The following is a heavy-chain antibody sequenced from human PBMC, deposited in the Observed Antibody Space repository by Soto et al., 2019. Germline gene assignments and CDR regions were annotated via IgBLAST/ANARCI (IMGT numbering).Heavy chain of an antibody. D-gene: IGHD1-20*01. CDR3: AKDSGPYNWNYVDF. CDR2: ITISGGST. V-gene: IGHV3-23*01. J-gene: IGHJ4*02. Sequence: GWSLRLSCAASGFPFNNYAMSWVRQAPGKGLVWVSSITISGGSTYYAPSVKGRFTISRDNSKNTLHLQMNSLRVDDTGVYYCAKDSGPYNWNYVDFWGQGTLVTVPQ. CDR1: GFPFNNYA.